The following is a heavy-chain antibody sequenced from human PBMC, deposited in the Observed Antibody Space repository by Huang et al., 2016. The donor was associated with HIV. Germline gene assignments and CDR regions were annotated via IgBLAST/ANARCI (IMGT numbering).Heavy chain of an antibody. V-gene: IGHV4-59*11. CDR2: INYSGST. Sequence: QVQLQESGPGLVKPSETLSLTCTVSGVSINSPYWRWIRQPPGKGLEGIGIINYSGSTNYSPSLRRRVASAVDTSKSQFSLKVSALTAADTAVYYCARLRGSPFDYWGQGILVTVSS. CDR1: GVSINSPY. CDR3: ARLRGSPFDY. J-gene: IGHJ4*02. D-gene: IGHD3-10*01.